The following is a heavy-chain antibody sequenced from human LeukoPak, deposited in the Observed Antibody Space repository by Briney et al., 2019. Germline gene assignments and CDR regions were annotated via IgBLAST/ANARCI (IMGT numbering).Heavy chain of an antibody. CDR1: GFIFSTYW. J-gene: IGHJ4*02. V-gene: IGHV3-7*01. Sequence: AGGSLRLSCAASGFIFSTYWMMWARQAPGKGLEWVANMKGDGSEIHYVDSVKGRFTISRDNARNSLFLQMNGLRPEDTAVYYCARDINYYDSSGYYKDYWGQGTLVTVSS. CDR3: ARDINYYDSSGYYKDY. D-gene: IGHD3-22*01. CDR2: MKGDGSEI.